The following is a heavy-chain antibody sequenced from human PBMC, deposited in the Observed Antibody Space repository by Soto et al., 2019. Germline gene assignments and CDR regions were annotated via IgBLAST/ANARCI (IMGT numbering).Heavy chain of an antibody. CDR3: ARDYGDYTGVVDY. D-gene: IGHD4-17*01. J-gene: IGHJ4*02. V-gene: IGHV3-33*01. CDR1: GFTFSSYG. Sequence: QVQLVESGGGVVQPGRSLRLSCAASGFTFSSYGMHWVRQAPGKGLEWVAVIWYDGSNKYYADSVKGRFTISRDNSKNTLYLQMNSLRAEDTAVYYCARDYGDYTGVVDYWGQGILVTVSS. CDR2: IWYDGSNK.